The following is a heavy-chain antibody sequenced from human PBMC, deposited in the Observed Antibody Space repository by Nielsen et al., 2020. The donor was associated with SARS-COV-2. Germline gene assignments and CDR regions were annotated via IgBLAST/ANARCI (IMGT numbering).Heavy chain of an antibody. CDR2: IYYSGST. V-gene: IGHV4-59*01. CDR1: GGSISSYY. D-gene: IGHD3-22*01. CDR3: ARETNYYDWTVDAFDI. J-gene: IGHJ3*02. Sequence: SETLSLTCTVSGGSISSYYWSWIRQPPGKGLEWIGYIYYSGSTNYNPSLKSRVTISVDTSKNQFSLKLSSVTAADTAVYYCARETNYYDWTVDAFDIWGQGTMVTVSS.